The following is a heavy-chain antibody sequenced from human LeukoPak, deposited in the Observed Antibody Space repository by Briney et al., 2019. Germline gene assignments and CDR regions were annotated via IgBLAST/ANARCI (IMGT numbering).Heavy chain of an antibody. CDR1: GFTFSSYG. V-gene: IGHV3-23*01. J-gene: IGHJ3*02. Sequence: PGGSLRLSCAASGFTFSSYGMSWVRQAPGKGLEWVSAISGSGGSTYYADSVKGRFTISRDNSKNTLYLQMNSLRAEDTAVYYCAKVLSYYDSSGSNGDAFDIWGQGTMVTVSS. CDR3: AKVLSYYDSSGSNGDAFDI. CDR2: ISGSGGST. D-gene: IGHD3-22*01.